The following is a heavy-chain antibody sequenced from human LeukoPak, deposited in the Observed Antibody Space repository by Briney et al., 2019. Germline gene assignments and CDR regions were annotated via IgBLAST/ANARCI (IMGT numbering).Heavy chain of an antibody. Sequence: ASVKVSCKASGYTFTSYDINWVRQAPGQGLEWMGWMNPNSGNTGYAQKFQGRVTMTRNTSISTAYMELSSLRSEDTAVYYCARGVTMVRGVLYYYYYYMDVWGKGTTVTVSS. CDR3: ARGVTMVRGVLYYYYYYMDV. CDR2: MNPNSGNT. V-gene: IGHV1-8*01. CDR1: GYTFTSYD. J-gene: IGHJ6*03. D-gene: IGHD3-10*01.